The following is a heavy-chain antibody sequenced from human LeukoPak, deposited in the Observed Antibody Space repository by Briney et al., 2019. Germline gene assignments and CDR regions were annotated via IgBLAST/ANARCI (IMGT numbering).Heavy chain of an antibody. V-gene: IGHV3-53*01. D-gene: IGHD2-2*01. CDR1: GFTVSSNY. J-gene: IGHJ4*02. CDR2: IYSGGST. CDR3: AKKSGSTTSSNAYYFDY. Sequence: PGGSLRLSCAASGFTVSSNYTSWVRQAPGKGLEWVSVIYSGGSTYYVDSVRGRFTISRDNSKNTLYLQMNSLRAEDTAAYYCAKKSGSTTSSNAYYFDYWGQGTLVTVSS.